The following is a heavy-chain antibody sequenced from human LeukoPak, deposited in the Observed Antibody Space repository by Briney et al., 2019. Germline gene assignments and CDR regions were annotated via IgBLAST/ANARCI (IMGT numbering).Heavy chain of an antibody. CDR2: IYYSGST. Sequence: SQTLSLTCTVSGGSISSGDYYWSWIRQPPGKGLEWIGYIYYSGSTSYNPSLKSRVTISVDTSKNQFSLKLSSVTAADTAVYYCARDLLADDKDVWGKGTTVTVSS. V-gene: IGHV4-30-4*08. CDR1: GGSISSGDYY. J-gene: IGHJ6*03. CDR3: ARDLLADDKDV.